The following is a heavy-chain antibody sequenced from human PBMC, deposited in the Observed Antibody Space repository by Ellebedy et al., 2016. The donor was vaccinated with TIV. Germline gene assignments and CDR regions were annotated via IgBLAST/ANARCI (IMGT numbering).Heavy chain of an antibody. CDR1: GVTFSSYA. J-gene: IGHJ5*02. CDR2: IIPIFGTS. D-gene: IGHD6-19*01. V-gene: IGHV1-69*06. CDR3: ARVNQWQGFDP. Sequence: SVKVSCXASGVTFSSYAISWVRQAPGQGLEWMGVIIPIFGTSKDAQKFQGRVTITADKSTSTAYMELSSLRSEDTAVYYCARVNQWQGFDPWGQGTLVTVSS.